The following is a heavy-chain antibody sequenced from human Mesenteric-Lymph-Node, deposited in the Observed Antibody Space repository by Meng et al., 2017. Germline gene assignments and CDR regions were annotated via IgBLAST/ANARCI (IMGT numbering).Heavy chain of an antibody. Sequence: SGPTLVKPTQTLTLTCTFSGFSLSTRGVGVGWIRQPPGKPLEWLALIYWDDDKRYRPSLKSRLTITKDTSKNQVVLTMTNMDPVDTATYYCAHTGDYDYVWGSYRYRPDAFNIWGQGTMVTVSS. J-gene: IGHJ3*02. CDR2: IYWDDDK. V-gene: IGHV2-5*02. CDR1: GFSLSTRGVG. CDR3: AHTGDYDYVWGSYRYRPDAFNI. D-gene: IGHD3-16*02.